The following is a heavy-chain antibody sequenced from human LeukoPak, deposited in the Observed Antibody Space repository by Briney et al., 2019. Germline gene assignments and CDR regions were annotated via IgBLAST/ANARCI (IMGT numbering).Heavy chain of an antibody. Sequence: PGGTLRLSCAASGFTFSNYGMNWVRQAPGKGLEWVSYITGSGGSAYYADSVKGRFTISRDNSKNTLYLHMNSPKAEDTAVYYCAKSRSYDSSGYSFDYWGQGTLVTVSS. CDR1: GFTFSNYG. J-gene: IGHJ4*02. D-gene: IGHD3-22*01. CDR2: ITGSGGSA. CDR3: AKSRSYDSSGYSFDY. V-gene: IGHV3-23*01.